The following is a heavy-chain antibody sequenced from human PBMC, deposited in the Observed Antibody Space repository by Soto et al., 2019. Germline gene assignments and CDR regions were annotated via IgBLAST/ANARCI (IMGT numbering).Heavy chain of an antibody. V-gene: IGHV2-5*02. CDR1: GFSLSTSGVG. D-gene: IGHD2-2*01. J-gene: IGHJ5*02. Sequence: SGPTLVNPTQTLTLTCTFSGFSLSTSGVGVGWIRQPPGKALEWLALIYWDDDKRYSPSLKSRLTITKDTSKNLVVLTMTNMDLVDTATYYCALFFCISTSCYDLLNWFDPWGQGTLVTVSS. CDR2: IYWDDDK. CDR3: ALFFCISTSCYDLLNWFDP.